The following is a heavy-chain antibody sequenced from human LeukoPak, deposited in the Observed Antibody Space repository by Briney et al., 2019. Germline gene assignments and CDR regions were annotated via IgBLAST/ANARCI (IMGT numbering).Heavy chain of an antibody. D-gene: IGHD2-15*01. CDR1: GFTFSSYS. J-gene: IGHJ3*02. CDR3: AKDDIVVVVAAPLDAFDI. V-gene: IGHV3-21*04. Sequence: GGSLRLSCAASGFTFSSYSMNWVRQAPGKGLEWVSSITSSSSYIYYADSVKGRFTISRDNSKNTLYLQMNSLRAEDTAVYYCAKDDIVVVVAAPLDAFDIWGQGTMVTVSS. CDR2: ITSSSSYI.